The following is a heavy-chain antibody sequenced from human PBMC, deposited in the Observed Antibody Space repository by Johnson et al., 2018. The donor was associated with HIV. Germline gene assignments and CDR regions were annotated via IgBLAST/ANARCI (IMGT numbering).Heavy chain of an antibody. D-gene: IGHD3-3*01. J-gene: IGHJ3*02. CDR1: GFNVSSNY. CDR3: ARARPKRNYDFRSGYYRLDHDAFDI. CDR2: IGTIAGDT. Sequence: VQLVESGGGLIQPGGSLRLSCAASGFNVSSNYMNWVRQAPGKGLQWVSAIGTIAGDTFYSASVKGRFTISRENAKNSLYLQMNSLRAGDTAVYYCARARPKRNYDFRSGYYRLDHDAFDIWGQGTMVTVSS. V-gene: IGHV3-13*01.